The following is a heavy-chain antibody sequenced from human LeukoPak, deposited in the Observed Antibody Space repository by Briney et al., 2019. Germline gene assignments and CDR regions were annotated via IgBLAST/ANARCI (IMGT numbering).Heavy chain of an antibody. D-gene: IGHD4-17*01. J-gene: IGHJ4*02. CDR3: ARDYADYVGYFFFDY. CDR2: ISGGGETT. CDR1: GFTFSNAW. Sequence: PGGSLRLSCAASGFTFSNAWMSWVRQAPGKGLEWVSSISGGGETTYYADSAKGRFTISRDNSQNTLYLQMNSLRAEDTAVYYCARDYADYVGYFFFDYWGQGTLVTVSS. V-gene: IGHV3-23*01.